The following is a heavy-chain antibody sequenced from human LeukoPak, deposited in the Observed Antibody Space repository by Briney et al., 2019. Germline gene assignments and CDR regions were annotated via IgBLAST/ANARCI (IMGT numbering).Heavy chain of an antibody. V-gene: IGHV3-23*01. CDR2: IRCSGGST. CDR1: GFTFSSYA. J-gene: IGHJ4*02. Sequence: SLRLSCAASGFTFSSYAMSWVRQAPGKGLEWVSTIRCSGGSTYYADSVKGRFTISRDNSKNTLYLQMNSLRAEDTAVYYCAKDRITMIVVVIFDYWGQGTVVSVSS. CDR3: AKDRITMIVVVIFDY. D-gene: IGHD3-22*01.